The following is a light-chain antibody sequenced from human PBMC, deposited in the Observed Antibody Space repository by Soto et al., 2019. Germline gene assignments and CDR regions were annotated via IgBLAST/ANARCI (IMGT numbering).Light chain of an antibody. Sequence: DIQLTQSPSFLSASVGDRVTITCRASQGISSYLAWYQQKPGKAPKLLIYAASTLQSGVPSRFSGTGSGTEFTLTISSLQPEDFATYYCQQLNSYPLTLGGGPKVHIK. CDR3: QQLNSYPLT. CDR2: AAS. V-gene: IGKV1-9*01. J-gene: IGKJ4*01. CDR1: QGISSY.